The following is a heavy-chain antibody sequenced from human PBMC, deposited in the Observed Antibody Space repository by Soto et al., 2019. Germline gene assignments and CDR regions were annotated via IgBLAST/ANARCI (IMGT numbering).Heavy chain of an antibody. CDR3: ARDNGGDYYDSSGPRIFDP. Sequence: SETLSLTCAVYGGSFSGYYWSWIRQPPGKGLEWIGEINHSGSTNYNPSLKSRVTISVDTSKNQFSLKLSSVTAADTAVYYCARDNGGDYYDSSGPRIFDPWGQGTLVTVS. CDR2: INHSGST. D-gene: IGHD3-22*01. V-gene: IGHV4-34*01. CDR1: GGSFSGYY. J-gene: IGHJ5*02.